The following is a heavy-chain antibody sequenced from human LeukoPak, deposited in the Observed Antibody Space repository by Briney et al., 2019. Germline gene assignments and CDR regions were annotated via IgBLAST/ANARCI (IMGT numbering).Heavy chain of an antibody. D-gene: IGHD2-2*01. CDR1: GFTFDDYG. CDR2: IDWNGGST. Sequence: GGSLRLSCAASGFTFDDYGMSWVRQAPGKGLEWVSGIDWNGGSTGYADSVKGRFTISRDNAKNSLYLQMNSLRAEDTALYYCARDSHDQPVGRFDYWGQGTLVTVSS. V-gene: IGHV3-20*04. CDR3: ARDSHDQPVGRFDY. J-gene: IGHJ4*02.